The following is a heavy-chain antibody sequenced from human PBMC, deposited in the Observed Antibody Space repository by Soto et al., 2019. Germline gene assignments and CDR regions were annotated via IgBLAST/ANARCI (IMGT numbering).Heavy chain of an antibody. D-gene: IGHD3-22*01. Sequence: SETLSLTCTVSGGSISSGDYYWSWIRQPPGKGLEWIGYIYYSGSTYYNPSVKSRVTISVDSSKNQFSLKLSSVTAADTAVYYCARDQFYYDSSGYSWGSYYYGMDVWGQGTTVT. CDR1: GGSISSGDYY. V-gene: IGHV4-30-4*01. CDR3: ARDQFYYDSSGYSWGSYYYGMDV. J-gene: IGHJ6*02. CDR2: IYYSGST.